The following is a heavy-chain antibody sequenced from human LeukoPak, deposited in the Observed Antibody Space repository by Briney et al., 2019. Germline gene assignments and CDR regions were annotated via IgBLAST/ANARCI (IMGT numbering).Heavy chain of an antibody. CDR1: GYRFTSYW. V-gene: IGHV5-51*01. D-gene: IGHD2-15*01. CDR3: ARSHIVVVVAATSDAFDI. CDR2: IYPGDSDT. J-gene: IGHJ3*02. Sequence: GESLKISCKGSGYRFTSYWIGWVRQMPGKGLEWMGIIYPGDSDTRYSPSFQGQVTISADKSISTAYLQWSSLKASDTAMYYCARSHIVVVVAATSDAFDIWGQGTMVTVSS.